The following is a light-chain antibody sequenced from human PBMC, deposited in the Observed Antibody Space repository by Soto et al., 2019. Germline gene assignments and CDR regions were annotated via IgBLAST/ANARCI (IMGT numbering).Light chain of an antibody. Sequence: QSALTQPPSASETPGQRVSISCSGSGSNIGSNTVHWYQQLPGTAPKPLMYNNNQRPSGVPDRFSGSKSGTSASLAISGLQSEDEADYYCEAWDYSLSGYVFGTGTKVTVL. V-gene: IGLV1-44*01. J-gene: IGLJ1*01. CDR3: EAWDYSLSGYV. CDR2: NNN. CDR1: GSNIGSNT.